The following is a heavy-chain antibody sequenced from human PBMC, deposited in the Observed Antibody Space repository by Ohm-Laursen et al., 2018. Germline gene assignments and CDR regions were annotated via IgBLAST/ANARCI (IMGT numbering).Heavy chain of an antibody. Sequence: GTLSLTCTVSGGSISSYYWSWIRQPPGKGLEWIGYIYYSGGTNSNPSLESRVTISVDTSKNHFSLKLSSVTAADTALYYCARGLWWFDPWGQGTLVTVSS. CDR2: IYYSGGT. CDR3: ARGLWWFDP. V-gene: IGHV4-59*08. CDR1: GGSISSYY. J-gene: IGHJ5*02.